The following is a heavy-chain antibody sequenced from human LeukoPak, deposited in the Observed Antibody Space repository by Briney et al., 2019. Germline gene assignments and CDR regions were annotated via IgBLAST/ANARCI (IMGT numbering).Heavy chain of an antibody. CDR2: INPNSGGT. D-gene: IGHD5-18*01. V-gene: IGHV1-2*06. CDR3: ARDRLPGYSYGCWFDP. Sequence: ASVKVSCKASGYTFTGYYMHWVRQAPGQGLEWMGRINPNSGGTNYAQKFQGRVTMTRDTSISTAYMELSRLRSDDTAVYYCARDRLPGYSYGCWFDPWGQGTLVTVSS. CDR1: GYTFTGYY. J-gene: IGHJ5*02.